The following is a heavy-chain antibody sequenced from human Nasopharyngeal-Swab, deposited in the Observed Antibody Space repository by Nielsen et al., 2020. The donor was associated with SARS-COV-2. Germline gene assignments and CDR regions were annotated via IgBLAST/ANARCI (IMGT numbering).Heavy chain of an antibody. CDR2: ISAYNGNT. V-gene: IGHV1-18*01. J-gene: IGHJ4*02. Sequence: WVRQAPGKGLEWMGWISAYNGNTNYAQKLQGRVTMTTETSTSTAYMELRSLRSDDTAVYYCERDHRIDDYGDYLLGYWGQGTLVTVSS. D-gene: IGHD4-17*01. CDR3: ERDHRIDDYGDYLLGY.